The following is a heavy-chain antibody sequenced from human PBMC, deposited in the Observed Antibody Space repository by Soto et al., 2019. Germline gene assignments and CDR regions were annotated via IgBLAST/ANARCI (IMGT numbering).Heavy chain of an antibody. D-gene: IGHD3-10*01. J-gene: IGHJ6*01. CDR1: GFTFSSYA. CDR2: ISGSGGST. Sequence: PGGSLRLSCAASGFTFSSYAMSWVRQAPGKGLEWVSGISGSGGSTYYADSVKGRFTISRDNSKNTLYLQMNSLRAEDTAIHYCAKTITMARGRMDVWGQGTTVTVSS. V-gene: IGHV3-23*01. CDR3: AKTITMARGRMDV.